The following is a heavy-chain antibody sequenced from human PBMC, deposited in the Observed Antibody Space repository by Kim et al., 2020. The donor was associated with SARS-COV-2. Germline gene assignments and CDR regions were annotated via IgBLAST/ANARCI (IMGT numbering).Heavy chain of an antibody. CDR1: GYAFITSH. J-gene: IGHJ4*02. Sequence: ASVKVSCKASGYAFITSHIHWVRQVPGQGLEWMGMFTSSGGNTAFAQRFQGRVTMAGDTSTSTAYMELSSLRSEDTAVYYCGRDLHNSWCIDHWGQGTLVTVSS. D-gene: IGHD1-1*01. CDR2: FTSSGGNT. V-gene: IGHV1-46*01. CDR3: GRDLHNSWCIDH.